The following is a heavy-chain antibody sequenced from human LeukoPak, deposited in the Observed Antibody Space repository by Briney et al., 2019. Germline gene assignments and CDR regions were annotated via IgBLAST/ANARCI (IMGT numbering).Heavy chain of an antibody. Sequence: SETLSLTCTVSGGSISSYEWSWIRQPPGKGLEWIGFIYYSGSTNYNPSLKSRVPISVDTSKNQVSLKLSSVTAADTAVYYCARHRGLYDYGDAFDIWGQGTMVTVSS. D-gene: IGHD4-17*01. CDR3: ARHRGLYDYGDAFDI. V-gene: IGHV4-59*08. CDR1: GGSISSYE. J-gene: IGHJ3*02. CDR2: IYYSGST.